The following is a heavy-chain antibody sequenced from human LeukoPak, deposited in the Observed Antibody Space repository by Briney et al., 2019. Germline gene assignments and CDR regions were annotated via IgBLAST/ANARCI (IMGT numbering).Heavy chain of an antibody. CDR1: GGSIRSYY. J-gene: IGHJ4*02. Sequence: PSESLSLTCIVSGGSIRSYYWSWIRPPPGRGREWIGYIYYSGSTNDHPTLRSRATISVDTSKNQFSLKLSSVPAADTAVYYCARLVTTRGSIGIDYWGQRALVTVSS. CDR3: ARLVTTRGSIGIDY. CDR2: IYYSGST. V-gene: IGHV4-59*08. D-gene: IGHD4-11*01.